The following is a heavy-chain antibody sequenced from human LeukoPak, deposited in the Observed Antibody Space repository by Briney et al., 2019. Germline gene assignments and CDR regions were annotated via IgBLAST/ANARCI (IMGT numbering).Heavy chain of an antibody. D-gene: IGHD3-9*01. V-gene: IGHV1-18*01. CDR1: GYTFTSYG. J-gene: IGHJ3*02. Sequence: ASVKVSCKASGYTFTSYGISWVRQAPGQGLEWMGWISAYNGNTNYAQKLQGRVTMTTDTSTSTAYMELRSLRSDDTAVYYCARERYDRQEGAFDIWGQGTMVTVSS. CDR2: ISAYNGNT. CDR3: ARERYDRQEGAFDI.